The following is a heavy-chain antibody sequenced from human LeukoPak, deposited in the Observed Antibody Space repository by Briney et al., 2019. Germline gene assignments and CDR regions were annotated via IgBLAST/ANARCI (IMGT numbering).Heavy chain of an antibody. CDR3: ARSQYEGGYYYYMDV. D-gene: IGHD2/OR15-2a*01. Sequence: QPGGSLRLSCAASGFTFSSYWMSWVRQAPGKGLEWVANIKQDGSEKYYVDSVKGRFTISRDNAKNSLYLQMNSLRAEDTAVYYCARSQYEGGYYYYMDVWGKGTTVTVSS. J-gene: IGHJ6*03. V-gene: IGHV3-7*01. CDR1: GFTFSSYW. CDR2: IKQDGSEK.